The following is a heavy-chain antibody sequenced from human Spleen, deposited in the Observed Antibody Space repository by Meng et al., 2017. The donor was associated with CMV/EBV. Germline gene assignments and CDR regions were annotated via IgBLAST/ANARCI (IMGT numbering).Heavy chain of an antibody. CDR1: GFTVSTTY. CDR3: ASELVEMATITSDY. CDR2: IYSGGST. J-gene: IGHJ4*02. V-gene: IGHV3-53*01. Sequence: GESLKISCVASGFTVSTTYMTWVRQAPGKGLEWVSVIYSGGSTYYADSVKGRFTISRDNSKNTLYLQMNSLRAEDTAVYYCASELVEMATITSDYWGQGTLVTVSS. D-gene: IGHD5-24*01.